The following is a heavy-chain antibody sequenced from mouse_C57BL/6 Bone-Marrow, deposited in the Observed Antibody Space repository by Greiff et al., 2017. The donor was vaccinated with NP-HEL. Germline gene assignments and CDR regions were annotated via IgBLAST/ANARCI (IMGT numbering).Heavy chain of an antibody. J-gene: IGHJ4*01. V-gene: IGHV3-8*01. CDR1: GYSITSDY. D-gene: IGHD2-3*01. CDR3: ARYKQIYDGYPSGAMDY. Sequence: DVKLVESGPGLAKPSQTLSLTCSVTGYSITSDYWNWIRKFPGNKLEYMGYISYSGSTYYNPSLKSRISITRDTSKNQYYLQLNSVTTEDTATYYCARYKQIYDGYPSGAMDYWGQGTSVTVSS. CDR2: ISYSGST.